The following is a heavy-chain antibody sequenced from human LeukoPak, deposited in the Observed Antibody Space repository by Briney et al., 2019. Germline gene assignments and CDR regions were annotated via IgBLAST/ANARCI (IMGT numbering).Heavy chain of an antibody. CDR1: RFILSSYG. J-gene: IGHJ6*03. Sequence: GRSLRLSCAASRFILSSYGMSWVRQAPGKGLEWVSAISGSGGSTNYAGSVKGRFTISRDNSTTTLYLQMNSLSAEDTAVYYCAKRRGLELLYYYYMDVWGKGTTVTVSS. V-gene: IGHV3-23*01. CDR3: AKRRGLELLYYYYMDV. CDR2: ISGSGGST. D-gene: IGHD1-7*01.